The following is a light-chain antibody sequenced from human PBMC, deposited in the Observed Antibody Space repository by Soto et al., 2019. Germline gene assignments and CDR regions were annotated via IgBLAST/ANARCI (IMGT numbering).Light chain of an antibody. CDR3: QQYDNLPVT. CDR1: QDISNY. V-gene: IGKV1-33*01. J-gene: IGKJ2*01. Sequence: DMQMTQSPSSLSASVGDRVTITCQASQDISNYLNWYQQKPGKAPKLLIYDASTLETGVPSRFSGSRSGTDFTFTISSLQPEDIVTYYCQQYDNLPVTFGQGTKLEIK. CDR2: DAS.